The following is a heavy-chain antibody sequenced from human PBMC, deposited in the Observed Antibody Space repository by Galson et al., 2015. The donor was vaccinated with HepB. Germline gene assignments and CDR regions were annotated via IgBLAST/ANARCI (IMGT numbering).Heavy chain of an antibody. CDR1: DGSISPYY. CDR3: ARGNPAAFYYYYYYMDI. CDR2: ISYSGST. Sequence: SETLSRTCTVSDGSISPYYWTWIRQPPGKGLEWIGHISYSGSTNYSPSLESRVTISLDSSRNQFSLRLSSVTAADTAVYYCARGNPAAFYYYYYYMDIWGKGTTVTVSS. J-gene: IGHJ6*03. V-gene: IGHV4-59*01. D-gene: IGHD2-2*01.